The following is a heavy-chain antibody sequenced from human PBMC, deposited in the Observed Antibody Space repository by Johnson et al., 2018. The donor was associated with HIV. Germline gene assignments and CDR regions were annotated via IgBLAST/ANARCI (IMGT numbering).Heavy chain of an antibody. D-gene: IGHD2-2*01. CDR1: GFTFSSYA. CDR2: ISYDGSNK. Sequence: VQLVESGGGLVQPGGSLRLSCAASGFTFSSYAMHWVRQAPGKGLEWVAVISYDGSNKYYADSVKGRFTISRDNAKNSLYLQMNSLRAEDTAVYYCARDTASSSTLDAFDIWGQGTMVTVSS. CDR3: ARDTASSSTLDAFDI. J-gene: IGHJ3*02. V-gene: IGHV3-30-3*01.